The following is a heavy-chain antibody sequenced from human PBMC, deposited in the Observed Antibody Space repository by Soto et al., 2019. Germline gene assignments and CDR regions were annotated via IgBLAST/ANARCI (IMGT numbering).Heavy chain of an antibody. J-gene: IGHJ6*03. D-gene: IGHD3-9*01. Sequence: SETLSLTCAVYGGSFSGYYWSWIRQPPGKGLEWIGEINHSGSTNYNPSLKSRVTISVDTSKNQFSLKLSSVTAADTAVYYCARVTRYDTQTDYYYYYMDVWGKGTTVTVSS. CDR2: INHSGST. V-gene: IGHV4-34*01. CDR1: GGSFSGYY. CDR3: ARVTRYDTQTDYYYYYMDV.